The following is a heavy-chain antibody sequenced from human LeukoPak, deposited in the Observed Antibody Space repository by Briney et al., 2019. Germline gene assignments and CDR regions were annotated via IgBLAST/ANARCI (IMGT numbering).Heavy chain of an antibody. Sequence: GGSLRLSCEASGFNFRDYGMNWVRQAPGKGLEWVSGITASARTTYYADSVKGRFTISRDNSKSTLYLQMNSLRAEDTAIYYCAKDPPGYSYGAVDAFDAWGQGTLVTVSS. J-gene: IGHJ3*01. CDR2: ITASARTT. CDR1: GFNFRDYG. CDR3: AKDPPGYSYGAVDAFDA. V-gene: IGHV3-23*01. D-gene: IGHD5-18*01.